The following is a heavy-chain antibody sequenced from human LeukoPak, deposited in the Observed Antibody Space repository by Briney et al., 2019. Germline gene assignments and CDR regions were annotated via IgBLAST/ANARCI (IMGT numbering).Heavy chain of an antibody. Sequence: SETLSLTCTVSGGSICSYYWSWIRQPPGKGLEWIGYIYYSGRTNYNPSLKSRVTISGDTSKNQFSLKLSSVTAADTAVYYCARGRYNYALEDYFDYWGQGTLVTVSS. V-gene: IGHV4-59*01. CDR1: GGSICSYY. D-gene: IGHD5-18*01. CDR2: IYYSGRT. CDR3: ARGRYNYALEDYFDY. J-gene: IGHJ4*02.